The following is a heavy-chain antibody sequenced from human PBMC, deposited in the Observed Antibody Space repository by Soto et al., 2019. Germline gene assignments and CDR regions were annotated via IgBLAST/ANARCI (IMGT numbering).Heavy chain of an antibody. CDR3: ARDLGAFNYGSAYFDY. D-gene: IGHD3-10*01. CDR1: GFTFSTYG. Sequence: QVQLVESGGGVVRPGRSLRLSCAPSGFTFSTYGMHWVRQAPGKGLEWVAVIWYDGSNQYYADSVKCRFTISRDNSKNMLYLQMNSLRAEDTAVYYCARDLGAFNYGSAYFDYWGQGTPVTVSS. V-gene: IGHV3-33*01. J-gene: IGHJ4*02. CDR2: IWYDGSNQ.